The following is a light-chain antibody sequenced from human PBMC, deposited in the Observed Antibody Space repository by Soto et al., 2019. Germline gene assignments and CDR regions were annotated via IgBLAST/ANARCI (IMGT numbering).Light chain of an antibody. CDR2: DFS. CDR1: SSDVGGYNY. V-gene: IGLV2-14*03. CDR3: NSYTSSSTRGDVV. Sequence: QSALTQPASVSGTPGQSITISCTGTSSDVGGYNYVSWYQHHPGKAPKLMIYDFSSRPSGVSSRFSGSKSGNTASLTISGLQDEDEADYYCNSYTSSSTRGDVVFGGGTKLTVL. J-gene: IGLJ2*01.